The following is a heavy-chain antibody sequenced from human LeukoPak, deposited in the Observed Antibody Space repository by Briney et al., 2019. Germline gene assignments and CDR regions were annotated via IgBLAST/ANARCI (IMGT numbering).Heavy chain of an antibody. V-gene: IGHV3-30*02. J-gene: IGHJ6*03. CDR3: AKGPIPAAPYYYYYYMDV. CDR1: GFTFSSYG. CDR2: IRYDGSNK. D-gene: IGHD2-2*01. Sequence: GGSLRLSCAASGFTFSSYGMHWVRQAPGKGLEWVAFIRYDGSNKYYADSVKGRFTISRDNSKNTLYLQMNSLRAEDTAVYYRAKGPIPAAPYYYYYYMDVWGKGTTVTVSS.